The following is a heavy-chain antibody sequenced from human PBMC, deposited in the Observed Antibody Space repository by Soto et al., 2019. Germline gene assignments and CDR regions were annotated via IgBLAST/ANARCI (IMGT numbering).Heavy chain of an antibody. V-gene: IGHV4-59*01. CDR2: INYSGRT. CDR1: GGSISTYY. Sequence: SETLSLTCTVSGGSISTYYWSWIRQPPGKGLEWIGYINYSGRTNYNPSLKSRVTMSLDTSKNQFSLKLRSVTAADTAVFYCARYAGSSWFDYWGQGTLVTVSS. J-gene: IGHJ4*02. D-gene: IGHD6-13*01. CDR3: ARYAGSSWFDY.